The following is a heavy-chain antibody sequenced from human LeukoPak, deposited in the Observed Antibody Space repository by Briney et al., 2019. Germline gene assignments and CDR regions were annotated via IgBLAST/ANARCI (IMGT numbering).Heavy chain of an antibody. CDR1: GYTFTSYY. CDR3: ATGRVTMIVEKFDY. J-gene: IGHJ4*02. Sequence: ASVKVSCKASGYTFTSYYMHWVRQAPGQGLEWMGIINPSGGSTSYAQKFQGRVTMTEDTSTDTAYMELSSLRSEDTAVYYCATGRVTMIVEKFDYWGQGTLVTVSS. D-gene: IGHD3-22*01. CDR2: INPSGGST. V-gene: IGHV1-46*01.